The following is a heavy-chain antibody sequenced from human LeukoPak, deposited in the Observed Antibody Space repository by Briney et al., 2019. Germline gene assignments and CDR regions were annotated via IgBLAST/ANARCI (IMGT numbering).Heavy chain of an antibody. Sequence: GGSLRLSCAASGFTVSSNCMNWVRQAPGKGLEWVSSISSSSSYIYYADSVKGRFTISRDNAKNSLYLQMNSLRAEDTAVYYCARGVAVAGHFDYWGQGTLVTVSS. J-gene: IGHJ4*02. CDR2: ISSSSSYI. V-gene: IGHV3-21*01. D-gene: IGHD6-19*01. CDR3: ARGVAVAGHFDY. CDR1: GFTVSSNC.